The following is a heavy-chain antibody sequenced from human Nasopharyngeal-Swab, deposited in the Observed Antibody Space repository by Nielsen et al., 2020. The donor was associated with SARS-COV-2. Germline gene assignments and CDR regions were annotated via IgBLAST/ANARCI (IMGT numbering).Heavy chain of an antibody. CDR3: ARDSARYPGGMDV. D-gene: IGHD3-10*01. V-gene: IGHV1-69*06. CDR2: IIPIFGTA. J-gene: IGHJ6*02. Sequence: SVKVSCKASGGTFSSYAISWVRQAPGQGLEWMGGIIPIFGTANYAQKFQGRVTITADKSTSTAYMELSSLRSEDTAVYYCARDSARYPGGMDVWGQGTTVTVSS. CDR1: GGTFSSYA.